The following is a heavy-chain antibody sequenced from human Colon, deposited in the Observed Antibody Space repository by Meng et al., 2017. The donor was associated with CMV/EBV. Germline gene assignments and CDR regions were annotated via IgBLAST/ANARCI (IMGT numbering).Heavy chain of an antibody. J-gene: IGHJ4*02. CDR1: GFSVSTMH. Sequence: VVSGGGLIQPGGSLRLSCAASGFSVSTMHMNWVRQAPGKRLEWVSIIYREGTTRYAESVKGRFTISRDNSKNTIYLQMNSLRAEDTAVYYCARDVGYSSSWPYFDYWGQGTLVTVSS. CDR3: ARDVGYSSSWPYFDY. D-gene: IGHD6-13*01. V-gene: IGHV3-53*01. CDR2: IYREGTT.